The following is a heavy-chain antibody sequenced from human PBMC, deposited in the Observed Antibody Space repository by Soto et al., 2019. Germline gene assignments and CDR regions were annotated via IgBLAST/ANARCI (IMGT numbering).Heavy chain of an antibody. V-gene: IGHV1-69*06. J-gene: IGHJ3*02. Sequence: QVQLVQSGAEVKKPGSSVTVSCKASGGTFSSYAISWVRQAPGQGLEWMGEIIPIFGTANYAQKFQGRVTITADKATSTAYMELSSLRAKDTAVYYCARGDSDYDSSGYYYVWTGYDDFDIWGQGTMVTVSS. CDR2: IIPIFGTA. CDR3: ARGDSDYDSSGYYYVWTGYDDFDI. CDR1: GGTFSSYA. D-gene: IGHD3-22*01.